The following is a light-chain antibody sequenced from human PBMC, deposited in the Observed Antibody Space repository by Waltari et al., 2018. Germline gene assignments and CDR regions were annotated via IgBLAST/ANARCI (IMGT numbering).Light chain of an antibody. CDR3: LVSYSGAEEI. J-gene: IGLJ2*01. CDR2: ATS. CDR1: TCAVTSGHY. Sequence: HAVVTQEPSLTVSPGGTVTLHCGPSTCAVTSGHYPSWFQQTPGHAPRTLIYATSNKHSWTPARFSGSLLGGKAALTLSGAQPEDEAEYYCLVSYSGAEEIFGGGTKLTVL. V-gene: IGLV7-46*01.